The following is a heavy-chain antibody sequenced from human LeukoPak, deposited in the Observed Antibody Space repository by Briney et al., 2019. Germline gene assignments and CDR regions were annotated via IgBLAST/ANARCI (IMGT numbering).Heavy chain of an antibody. J-gene: IGHJ4*02. CDR1: GGTFSSYA. CDR3: GRETSGYSSSFDY. CDR2: IIPILGIA. D-gene: IGHD6-13*01. Sequence: ASVTVSCKASGGTFSSYAISWVRQAPGQGLEWMGRIIPILGIANYAQKFQGRVTITADKSTSTAYMELSSLRSEDTAVYYCGRETSGYSSSFDYWGQGTLVTVSS. V-gene: IGHV1-69*04.